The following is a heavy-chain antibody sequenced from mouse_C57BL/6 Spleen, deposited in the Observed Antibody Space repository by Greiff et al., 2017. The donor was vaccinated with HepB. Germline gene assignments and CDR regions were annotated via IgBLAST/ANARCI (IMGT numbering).Heavy chain of an antibody. Sequence: VESGGDLVKPGGSLKLSCAASGFTFSSYGMSWVRQTPDKRLEWVATISSGGSYTYYPDSVKGRFTISRDNAKNTLYLQMSSLKSEDTAMYYCARQTGTSYFDYWGQGTTLTVSS. V-gene: IGHV5-6*01. D-gene: IGHD4-1*01. J-gene: IGHJ2*01. CDR3: ARQTGTSYFDY. CDR1: GFTFSSYG. CDR2: ISSGGSYT.